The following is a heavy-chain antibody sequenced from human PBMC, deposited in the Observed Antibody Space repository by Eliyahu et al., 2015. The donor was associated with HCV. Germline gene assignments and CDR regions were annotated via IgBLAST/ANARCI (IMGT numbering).Heavy chain of an antibody. D-gene: IGHD1-26*01. V-gene: IGHV4-39*07. CDR3: ARWDSESYFDAFDI. CDR1: GASISSSRSY. CDR2: IYYSGST. J-gene: IGHJ3*02. Sequence: QLQLQESGPGLVKPSETLSLPCTVSGASISSSRSYWGWIRQPPGKGLEWIGRIYYSGSTYYNPSLKSRVTMSVERSKNQFSLKLTSVTAADTAVYYCARWDSESYFDAFDIWGQGTMVTVSS.